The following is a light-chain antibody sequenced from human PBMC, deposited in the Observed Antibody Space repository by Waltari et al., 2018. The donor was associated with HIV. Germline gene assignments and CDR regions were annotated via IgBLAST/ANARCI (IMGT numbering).Light chain of an antibody. J-gene: IGLJ2*01. CDR2: DTS. CDR3: LLSYTNARV. CDR1: TRALPSGQF. V-gene: IGLV7-46*01. Sequence: QAVVAQEPSLTVSPGGTVTPTCASGTRALPSGQFPYWFQQKPGQAPRALIFDTSNKHSSTPARFSGSLLAGNAALTLSRAQPEAEADYYCLLSYTNARVFGGGTKLTVL.